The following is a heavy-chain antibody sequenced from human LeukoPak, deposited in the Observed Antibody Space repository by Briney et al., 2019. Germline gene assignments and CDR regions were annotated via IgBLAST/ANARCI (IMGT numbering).Heavy chain of an antibody. Sequence: KPSETLSLTCAVYGGSFSGYYWSWIRQPPGKGLEWIGEINHSGSTNYNPSLKSRVTISVDTSKNQFSLTLSSVTAADTAVYYCARGRRGPNRRYDAFDIWGQGTMVTVSS. D-gene: IGHD1-14*01. V-gene: IGHV4-34*01. CDR2: INHSGST. CDR1: GGSFSGYY. CDR3: ARGRRGPNRRYDAFDI. J-gene: IGHJ3*02.